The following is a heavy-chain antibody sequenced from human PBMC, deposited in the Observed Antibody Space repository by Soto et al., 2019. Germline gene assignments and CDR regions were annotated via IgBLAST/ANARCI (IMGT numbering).Heavy chain of an antibody. V-gene: IGHV1-69*02. CDR1: GGTFSSYT. D-gene: IGHD2-15*01. Sequence: QVQLVQSGAEVKKPVSSVKVSCNSSGGTFSSYTISWVRQAPGQGLEWMGRIIPILGIANYAQKFQGRVTITADKSTSTAYMELSSLRSEDTAVYYCARASCSGGSCYPDDYWGQGTLVTVSS. J-gene: IGHJ4*02. CDR2: IIPILGIA. CDR3: ARASCSGGSCYPDDY.